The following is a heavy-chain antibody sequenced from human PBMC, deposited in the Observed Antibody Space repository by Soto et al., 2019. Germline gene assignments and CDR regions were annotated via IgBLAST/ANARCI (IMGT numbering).Heavy chain of an antibody. J-gene: IGHJ5*02. CDR3: TRGRRWICIVVVVAANPKNWFDP. V-gene: IGHV4-34*01. D-gene: IGHD2-15*01. Sequence: PSETLSLTCAVYGGSFSGYYWCWIRQPPGKGLEWIGEINHSGSTNYNPSLKSRVTISVDTSKNQFSLKLSSVTAADTAVYYCTRGRRWICIVVVVAANPKNWFDPWGQGTLDTVSS. CDR2: INHSGST. CDR1: GGSFSGYY.